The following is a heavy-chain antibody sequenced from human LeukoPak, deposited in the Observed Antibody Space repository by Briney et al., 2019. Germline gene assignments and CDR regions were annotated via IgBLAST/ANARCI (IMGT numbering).Heavy chain of an antibody. CDR1: GGSISSYY. Sequence: PSETLSRTCTVSGGSISSYYWSWIRQPPGKGLEWIGYIYYSGSTNYNPSLKSRVTISVDTSKNQFSLKLSSVTAADTAVYYCARALTGYSSSWYYFDYWGQGTLVTVSS. CDR2: IYYSGST. J-gene: IGHJ4*02. CDR3: ARALTGYSSSWYYFDY. D-gene: IGHD6-13*01. V-gene: IGHV4-59*01.